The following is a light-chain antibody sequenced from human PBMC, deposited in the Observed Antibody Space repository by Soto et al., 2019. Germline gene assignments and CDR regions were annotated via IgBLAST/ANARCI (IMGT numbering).Light chain of an antibody. CDR2: EVS. Sequence: QSVLTQPPSASGSPGQSVTISCTGTSSDVGAYNYVSWYQQHPGKAPQLMIYEVSKRPSGVPDRFSGSKSGNTASLTVSGLQAEDEADYYCSSYAGSKNWVFGGGTKLTVL. CDR1: SSDVGAYNY. CDR3: SSYAGSKNWV. V-gene: IGLV2-8*01. J-gene: IGLJ3*02.